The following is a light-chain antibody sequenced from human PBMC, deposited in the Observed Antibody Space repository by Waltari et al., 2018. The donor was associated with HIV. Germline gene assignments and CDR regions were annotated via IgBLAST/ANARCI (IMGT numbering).Light chain of an antibody. Sequence: AIRMTQSTSSFSASTGDRVTITCRASQSLRSYLAWYQQKPGKAPKLLIYPASTLQSGVPSRFSGSGSGTDFTLTISGLQPEDSATYYCQQYNNYPLTFGGGTKVEIK. V-gene: IGKV1-8*01. J-gene: IGKJ4*01. CDR2: PAS. CDR1: QSLRSY. CDR3: QQYNNYPLT.